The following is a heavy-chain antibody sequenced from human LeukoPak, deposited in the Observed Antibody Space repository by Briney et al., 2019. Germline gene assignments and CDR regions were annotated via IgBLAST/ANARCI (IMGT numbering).Heavy chain of an antibody. D-gene: IGHD6-13*01. CDR2: MYYSGST. CDR3: ARRIAAAGTRWFDP. Sequence: SETLSLTCTVSGASISSGGYYWSWIRQHPGRGLEWIGYMYYSGSTYYNPSLKSRVTISVDTSKNQFSLKLSSVTAADTAVYYCARRIAAAGTRWFDPWGQGTLVTVSS. V-gene: IGHV4-31*03. J-gene: IGHJ5*02. CDR1: GASISSGGYY.